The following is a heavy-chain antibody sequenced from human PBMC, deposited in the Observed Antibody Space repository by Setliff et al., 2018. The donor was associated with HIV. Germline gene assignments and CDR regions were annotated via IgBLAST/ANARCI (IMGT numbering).Heavy chain of an antibody. CDR2: INSDGTST. D-gene: IGHD3-16*02. CDR3: ARLWSYDYVWGSYRPVDY. CDR1: GFTFSPYW. Sequence: GSLRLSCAASGFTFSPYWMHWVRQAPGKGLVWVSRINSDGTSTTYADSVKGRFTISRDNAKNSLYLQMNSLRAEDTGVYYCARLWSYDYVWGSYRPVDYWGRGTLVTVSS. J-gene: IGHJ4*02. V-gene: IGHV3-74*03.